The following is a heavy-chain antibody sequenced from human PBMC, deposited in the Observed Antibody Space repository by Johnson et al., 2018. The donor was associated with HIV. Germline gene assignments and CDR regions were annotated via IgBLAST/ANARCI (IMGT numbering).Heavy chain of an antibody. J-gene: IGHJ3*01. CDR1: GFTFSSYG. CDR2: ISYDGSNK. V-gene: IGHV3-30*18. Sequence: QVQLVESGGGVVQPGRSLRLSCAASGFTFSSYGMHWVRQAPGKGLDWVAVISYDGSNKYYADSVKGRFTISRDNSKNTLYLQMNSLRAEDTALYYCAKGRRGESGSYNVWGQGTMVTVSS. D-gene: IGHD1-26*01. CDR3: AKGRRGESGSYNV.